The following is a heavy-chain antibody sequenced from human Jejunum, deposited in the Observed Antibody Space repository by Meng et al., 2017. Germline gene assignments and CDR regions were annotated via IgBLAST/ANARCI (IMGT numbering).Heavy chain of an antibody. CDR1: GFSFSGFA. CDR3: AKESGSGYSYHS. V-gene: IGHV3-23*01. CDR2: LSGNAGTT. Sequence: GESLKISCAASGFSFSGFAMNWVRQAPGKGLEWVAALSGNAGTTYLADSVKGRFAISRDNSNDMLYLHMNSLRAEDTAVYYCAKESGSGYSYHSWGQGTMVTVSS. J-gene: IGHJ4*02. D-gene: IGHD1-26*01.